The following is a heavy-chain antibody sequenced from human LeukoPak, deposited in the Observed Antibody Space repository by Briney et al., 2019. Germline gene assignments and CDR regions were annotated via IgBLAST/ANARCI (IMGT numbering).Heavy chain of an antibody. Sequence: PSETLPLTCAVSGNSISSGYYWGWIRQPPGKGLEWIGSIYHSGSTYYNPSLRSRVTISVDTSKNQFSLKLRSVTAADTAVYYCARVRGEDYYMDVWGKGTTVTVSS. CDR2: IYHSGST. D-gene: IGHD3-10*01. CDR3: ARVRGEDYYMDV. J-gene: IGHJ6*03. V-gene: IGHV4-38-2*01. CDR1: GNSISSGYY.